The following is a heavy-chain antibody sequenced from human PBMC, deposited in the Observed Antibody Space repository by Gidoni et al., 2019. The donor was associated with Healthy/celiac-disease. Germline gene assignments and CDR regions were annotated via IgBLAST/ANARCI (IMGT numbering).Heavy chain of an antibody. Sequence: QLQLQESGPGLVKPSETLSLTCTVSGGSISSSSYYWGWIRQPPGKGLEWIGSIYYSGSTYYNPSLKSRVTISVDTSKNQFSLKLSSVTAADTAVYYCARRPHSIVGATKGYFDYWGQGTLVTVSS. D-gene: IGHD1-26*01. J-gene: IGHJ4*02. CDR2: IYYSGST. CDR1: GGSISSSSYY. CDR3: ARRPHSIVGATKGYFDY. V-gene: IGHV4-39*01.